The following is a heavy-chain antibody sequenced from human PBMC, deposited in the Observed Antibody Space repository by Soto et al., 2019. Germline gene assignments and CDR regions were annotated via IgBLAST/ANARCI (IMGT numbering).Heavy chain of an antibody. Sequence: LGESLKISCQVSGYKFTTYWISWVRQMPGKGLEWMGRIYPSDSYTMYSPPFQGHVTISTDKSISTAYLQWSSLRASDTAIYYCESTNRRYADSDDWSVNWGQGTPVTVSS. J-gene: IGHJ4*02. V-gene: IGHV5-10-1*01. D-gene: IGHD2-21*01. CDR2: IYPSDSYT. CDR3: ESTNRRYADSDDWSVN. CDR1: GYKFTTYW.